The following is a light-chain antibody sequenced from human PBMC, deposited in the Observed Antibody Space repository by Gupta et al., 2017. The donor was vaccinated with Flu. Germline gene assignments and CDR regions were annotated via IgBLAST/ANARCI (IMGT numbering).Light chain of an antibody. Sequence: DIKMTQSPSTLSASVGDRVTITCRASQSISSWLAWYQQKPGKAPKLLIYKASSLESGVPSRFSGSGSGTEFTLTISSLQPDDFATYYCQQYNSYSGTVGQGTKLEIK. V-gene: IGKV1-5*03. CDR3: QQYNSYSGT. J-gene: IGKJ2*01. CDR2: KAS. CDR1: QSISSW.